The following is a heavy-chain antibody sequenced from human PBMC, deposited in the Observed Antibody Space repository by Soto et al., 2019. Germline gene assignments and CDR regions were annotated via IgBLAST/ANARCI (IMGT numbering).Heavy chain of an antibody. CDR1: GYTFSNFW. CDR2: IYPGDHET. Sequence: GESLKISCQSSGYTFSNFWIGWVRQLPGKGLEWMGIIYPGDHETRYSPSFHGKVTISADRSINTAYLQWNSLEASDTAFYFCARSPRSSLYFDYWGQGALVTVSS. CDR3: ARSPRSSLYFDY. D-gene: IGHD6-13*01. J-gene: IGHJ4*02. V-gene: IGHV5-51*01.